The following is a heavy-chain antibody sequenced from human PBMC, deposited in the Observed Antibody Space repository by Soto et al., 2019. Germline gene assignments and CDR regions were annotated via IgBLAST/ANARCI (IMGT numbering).Heavy chain of an antibody. CDR2: ISGGGNPT. J-gene: IGHJ4*02. CDR3: AKDITYDSSAYDS. Sequence: EVQLLESGGGLVQPGGSLRLSCAASGFTFSRFGMSWVRQAPGKGLEWVSGISGGGNPTYYSDSVKCRFTISRDSAKNTLYLQMNSLRTEDTALYYCAKDITYDSSAYDSWGQGTLVTVSS. V-gene: IGHV3-23*01. D-gene: IGHD3-22*01. CDR1: GFTFSRFG.